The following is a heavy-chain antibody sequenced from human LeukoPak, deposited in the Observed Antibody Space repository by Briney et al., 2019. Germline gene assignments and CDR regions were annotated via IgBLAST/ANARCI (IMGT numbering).Heavy chain of an antibody. Sequence: GGSLRLSCAASGFTFTDHYMTWIRQTPGKGLEWLSYIDNSGSATYYVDSVKGRFTISRDNAKNSLYLQMNSLRAEDTALYHCARLRTRSGSYFGSAFDMWGRGAMVTVSS. CDR2: IDNSGSAT. J-gene: IGHJ3*02. CDR3: ARLRTRSGSYFGSAFDM. D-gene: IGHD1-26*01. V-gene: IGHV3-11*01. CDR1: GFTFTDHY.